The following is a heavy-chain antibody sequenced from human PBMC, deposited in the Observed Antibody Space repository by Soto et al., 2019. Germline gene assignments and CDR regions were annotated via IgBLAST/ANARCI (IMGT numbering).Heavy chain of an antibody. CDR2: IIPIFGTA. Sequence: QVQLVQSGAEVKKPGSSVKVSCKASGGTFSSYAISWVRQAPGQGLEWMGGIIPIFGTANYAQKFQGRVTITADESTSTAYMELSSLRSEDTAVYYCARDRYPQSFIAAAGSRPQPYYYYGMDVWGQGTTVTVSS. D-gene: IGHD6-13*01. V-gene: IGHV1-69*01. J-gene: IGHJ6*02. CDR1: GGTFSSYA. CDR3: ARDRYPQSFIAAAGSRPQPYYYYGMDV.